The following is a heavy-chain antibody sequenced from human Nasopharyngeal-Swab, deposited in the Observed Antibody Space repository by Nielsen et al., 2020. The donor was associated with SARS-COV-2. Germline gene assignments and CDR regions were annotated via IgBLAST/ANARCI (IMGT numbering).Heavy chain of an antibody. V-gene: IGHV5-10-1*01. Sequence: GESLKISCKGSGYNFPSYWISWVRQMPGKGLEWMGRIDPSDSYTNYSPSFQGHVTISADKSISTAYLQWSSLKASDTAMYYCARHVSYDSSGYGFDPWGQGTLVTVSS. CDR1: GYNFPSYW. D-gene: IGHD3-22*01. CDR2: IDPSDSYT. J-gene: IGHJ5*02. CDR3: ARHVSYDSSGYGFDP.